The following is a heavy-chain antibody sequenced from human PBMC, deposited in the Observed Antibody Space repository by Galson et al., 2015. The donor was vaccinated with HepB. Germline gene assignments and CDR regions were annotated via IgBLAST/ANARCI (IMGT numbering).Heavy chain of an antibody. CDR2: IDPSDSYT. J-gene: IGHJ1*01. D-gene: IGHD3-22*01. CDR1: GYSFTSYW. V-gene: IGHV5-10-1*01. CDR3: ARHYYDSSGYPERFQH. Sequence: QSGAEVKKPGESLRISCKGSGYSFTSYWISWVRQKPGKGLEWMGRIDPSDSYTNYSPSFQGHVTISADKSISTAYLQWSSLKASDTAMYYCARHYYDSSGYPERFQHWGQGTLVTVSS.